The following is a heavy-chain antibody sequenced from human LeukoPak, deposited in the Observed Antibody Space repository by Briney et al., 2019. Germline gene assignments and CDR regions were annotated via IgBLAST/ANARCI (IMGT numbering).Heavy chain of an antibody. J-gene: IGHJ6*02. V-gene: IGHV3-66*01. CDR2: IYSGGST. CDR1: GLTGSSNF. D-gene: IGHD1-1*01. CDR3: ATPGTASRWAMDV. Sequence: GGSLRLSCAASGLTGSSNFMTWVRQAPGKGLEWVSAIYSGGSTFYAASVKGRFNISRDNSKKTMFLQRSSLRDEDAAVYYCATPGTASRWAMDVWGQGTTVTVSS.